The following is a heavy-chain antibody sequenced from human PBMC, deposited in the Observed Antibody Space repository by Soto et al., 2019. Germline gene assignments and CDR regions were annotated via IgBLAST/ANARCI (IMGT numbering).Heavy chain of an antibody. CDR1: GFTFSDYA. D-gene: IGHD6-19*01. V-gene: IGHV3-30*18. J-gene: IGHJ4*02. CDR2: VSHDGRNT. Sequence: VQLVESGGGVVQPGRSLRLSCAASGFTFSDYAMHWVRQAPGKGLEWVAVVSHDGRNTHYADSVKGRFTISRDSSRKTVSLEMTSLRAEDTAVYYCAKGGRQWLVRSDFNYWGQGALVTGSS. CDR3: AKGGRQWLVRSDFNY.